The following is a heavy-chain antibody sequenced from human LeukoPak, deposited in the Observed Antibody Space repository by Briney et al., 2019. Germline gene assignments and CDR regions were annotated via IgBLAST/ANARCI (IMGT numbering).Heavy chain of an antibody. CDR3: AKKESIAVAGDAFDS. D-gene: IGHD6-19*01. V-gene: IGHV3-30*02. CDR2: IRYYGSNK. J-gene: IGHJ3*02. Sequence: SGGSVTLFXAASGFTFRSYGMLWLRQAPGKGLEWVAFIRYYGSNKYYADSVKGRFHISRDHSKNTLYLQMNSLRAEDTAVYYCAKKESIAVAGDAFDSWGQGTMVTVSS. CDR1: GFTFRSYG.